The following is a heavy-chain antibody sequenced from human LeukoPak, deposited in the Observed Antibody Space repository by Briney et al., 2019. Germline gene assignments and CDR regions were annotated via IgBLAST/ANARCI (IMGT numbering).Heavy chain of an antibody. V-gene: IGHV3-23*01. Sequence: AGSLRLSCAASGFTFSTYAISWVRQAPGKGLEWVSGVSPSGNTTYYPDSVKGRFAISRDNAKNTVYLQMNSVRADDTAVYYCARESRYRDYFDYWGKGTMVTDSS. CDR3: ARESRYRDYFDY. J-gene: IGHJ4*02. CDR1: GFTFSTYA. CDR2: VSPSGNTT. D-gene: IGHD1-14*01.